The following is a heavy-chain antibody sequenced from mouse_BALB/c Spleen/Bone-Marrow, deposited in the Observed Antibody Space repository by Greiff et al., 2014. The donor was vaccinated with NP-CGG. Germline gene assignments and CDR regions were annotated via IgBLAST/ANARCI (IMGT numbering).Heavy chain of an antibody. CDR3: ASYYYGSSSFAY. D-gene: IGHD1-1*01. CDR1: GFNIKDTY. V-gene: IGHV14-3*02. J-gene: IGHJ3*01. CDR2: IDPANGNT. Sequence: EVQLQQSGAELVKPGASVKLSCTASGFNIKDTYMHWVKQRPEQGLEWIGRIDPANGNTKYDPKFQGKATITADTSSNTAYLQLSSLTSEDTAVYYCASYYYGSSSFAYWGQGILVTVSA.